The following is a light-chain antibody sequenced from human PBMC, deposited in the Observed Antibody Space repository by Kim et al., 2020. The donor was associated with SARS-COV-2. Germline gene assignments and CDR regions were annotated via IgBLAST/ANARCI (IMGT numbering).Light chain of an antibody. V-gene: IGKV1-27*01. CDR2: AAS. J-gene: IGKJ3*01. CDR3: QKYNGGPFT. CDR1: QVISNY. Sequence: DIQMTQSPSSLSASVGDRVTITCRASQVISNYLAWYQQQPGKVPRLLIYAASALQSGVPSRFSGSGSGTDFTLTISSLQPEDVATYYCQKYNGGPFTFGPGTKVDIK.